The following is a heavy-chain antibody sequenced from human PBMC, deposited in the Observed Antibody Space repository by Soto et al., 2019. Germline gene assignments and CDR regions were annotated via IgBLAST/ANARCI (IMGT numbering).Heavy chain of an antibody. CDR3: AKGVQLWHRKGGYGDLDY. CDR2: ISYDGSNK. Sequence: GGSLRLSCAASGFTFSSYGMHWVRQAPGKGLEWVAVISYDGSNKYYADSVKGRFTISRDNSKNTLYLQMNSLRAEDTAVYYCAKGVQLWHRKGGYGDLDYWGQGTLVTVSS. V-gene: IGHV3-30*18. J-gene: IGHJ4*02. D-gene: IGHD5-18*01. CDR1: GFTFSSYG.